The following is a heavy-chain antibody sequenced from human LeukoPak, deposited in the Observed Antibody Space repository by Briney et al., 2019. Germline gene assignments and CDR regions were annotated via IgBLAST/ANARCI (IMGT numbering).Heavy chain of an antibody. CDR3: ARGTSAGDY. J-gene: IGHJ4*02. CDR2: ISSSSNYI. V-gene: IGHV3-21*01. Sequence: GGSLRLSCAASEFTFSSYSMNWVRQAPGKGLEWVSSISSSSNYIYYADSVKGRFTISRDNAKNSLYLQMNSVRAEDTAVYYCARGTSAGDYWGQGTLVTVSS. CDR1: EFTFSSYS.